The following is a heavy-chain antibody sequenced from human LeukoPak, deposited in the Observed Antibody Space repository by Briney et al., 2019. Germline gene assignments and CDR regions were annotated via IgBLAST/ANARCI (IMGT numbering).Heavy chain of an antibody. CDR3: ARGKVDTAMPYFDY. D-gene: IGHD5-18*01. J-gene: IGHJ4*02. CDR1: GGSISSSSYY. CDR2: IYYSGST. Sequence: SETLSLTCTVSGGSISSSSYYWGWIRQPPGKGLEWIGSIYYSGSTYYNPSLKSRVTISVDTSKNQFSLKLSSVTAADTAVYYCARGKVDTAMPYFDYWGQGTLVTVSS. V-gene: IGHV4-39*07.